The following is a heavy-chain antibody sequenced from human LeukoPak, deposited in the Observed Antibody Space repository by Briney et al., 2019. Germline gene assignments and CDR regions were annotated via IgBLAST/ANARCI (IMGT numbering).Heavy chain of an antibody. V-gene: IGHV1-69*13. J-gene: IGHJ4*02. Sequence: SVKVSCKASGYTFTSYDINWVRQATGQGLEWMGGIIPIFGTANYAQKFQGRVTITADESTSTAYMELSSLRSEDTAVYYCAGGGWLQFSGVDYWGQGTLVTVSS. D-gene: IGHD5-24*01. CDR1: GYTFTSYD. CDR2: IIPIFGTA. CDR3: AGGGWLQFSGVDY.